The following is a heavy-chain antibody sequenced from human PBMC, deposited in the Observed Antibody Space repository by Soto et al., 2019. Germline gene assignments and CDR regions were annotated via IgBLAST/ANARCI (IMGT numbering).Heavy chain of an antibody. J-gene: IGHJ4*02. CDR1: GFSLSTSGVG. D-gene: IGHD6-13*01. CDR2: IYWDDDK. Sequence: QITLKESGTTLVKPTQTLTLTCTFSGFSLSTSGVGVGWIRQPPGKALEWLALIYWDDDKRYSPSLKSRLTITKDTSKNQVVLTMTNMDPVDTATYYCAHLSSSWYGFDYWGQGTLVTVSS. CDR3: AHLSSSWYGFDY. V-gene: IGHV2-5*02.